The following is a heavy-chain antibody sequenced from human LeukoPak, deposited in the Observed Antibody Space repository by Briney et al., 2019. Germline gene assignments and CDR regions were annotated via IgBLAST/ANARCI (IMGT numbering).Heavy chain of an antibody. V-gene: IGHV3-66*01. J-gene: IGHJ4*02. D-gene: IGHD3-16*01. CDR2: IYSDDTI. CDR3: ARDMGDTGDY. CDR1: GFTVSSKY. Sequence: GGSLRLSCAASGFTVSSKYMSWVRQAPGKGLEWVSIIYSDDTIYYADSVKGRFTISRDNSKNTLYLQVNSLRAEDTAIYYCARDMGDTGDYWGQGTLVTVSS.